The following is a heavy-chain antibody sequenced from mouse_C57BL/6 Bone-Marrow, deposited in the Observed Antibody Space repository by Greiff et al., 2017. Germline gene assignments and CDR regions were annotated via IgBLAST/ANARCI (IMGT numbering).Heavy chain of an antibody. CDR2: ISSGGSYT. V-gene: IGHV5-6*01. CDR3: ASPGDYKLGFDY. CDR1: GFTFSSYG. J-gene: IGHJ2*01. Sequence: EVKVVESGGDLVKPGGSLKLSCAASGFTFSSYGMSWVRQTPDTRLEWVATISSGGSYTYYPDSVKGRFTISRDNAKNTLYLQMSSLKSEDTAMYYCASPGDYKLGFDYWGQGTTLTVSS. D-gene: IGHD4-1*01.